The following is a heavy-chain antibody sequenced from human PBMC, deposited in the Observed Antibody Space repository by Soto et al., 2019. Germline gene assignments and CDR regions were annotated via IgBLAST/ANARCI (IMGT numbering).Heavy chain of an antibody. D-gene: IGHD1-1*01. CDR3: ARDIGWNDVSVGYYYGMDV. CDR2: ISAYNGNT. J-gene: IGHJ6*02. V-gene: IGHV1-18*01. Sequence: ASVKVSCKASGYTFTSYGISWVRQAPGQGLEWMGWISAYNGNTNYAQKLQGRVTMTTDTSTSTAYMELRSLRSDDTAVYYCARDIGWNDVSVGYYYGMDVWGQGTTVTVSS. CDR1: GYTFTSYG.